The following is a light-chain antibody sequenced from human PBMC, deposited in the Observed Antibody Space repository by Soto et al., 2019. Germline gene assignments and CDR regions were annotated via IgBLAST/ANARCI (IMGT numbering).Light chain of an antibody. Sequence: QSVLTQPPSASGTPGQRVTISCSGSSSNIGSNTVNWHQQLPGTAPKLLIYSNNQRPSGVPDRFSGSKSGTSASLAISGLQSEDEANYYCAAWDDSLNGFYVFGTGPKVTVL. J-gene: IGLJ1*01. CDR3: AAWDDSLNGFYV. CDR1: SSNIGSNT. CDR2: SNN. V-gene: IGLV1-44*01.